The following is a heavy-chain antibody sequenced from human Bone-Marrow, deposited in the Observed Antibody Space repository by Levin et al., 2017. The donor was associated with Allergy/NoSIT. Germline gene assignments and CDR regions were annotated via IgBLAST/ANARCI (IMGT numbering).Heavy chain of an antibody. V-gene: IGHV4-59*08. CDR2: MYHSGGT. CDR3: AKGYSSSWSLRGTFDI. Sequence: KTSETLSLTCTVSGASVSSYYWNWIRQSPGKGLEWIGYMYHSGGTNYNPSLNSRVTISLDTAKNQISLKLSSMTAADTAVYFCAKGYSSSWSLRGTFDIWGQGTRVTVSS. D-gene: IGHD6-13*01. J-gene: IGHJ3*02. CDR1: GASVSSYY.